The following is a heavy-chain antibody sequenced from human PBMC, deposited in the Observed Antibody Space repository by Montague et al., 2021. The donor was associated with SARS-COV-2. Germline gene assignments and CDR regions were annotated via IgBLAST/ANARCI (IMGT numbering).Heavy chain of an antibody. CDR2: ISISATRT. V-gene: IGHV3-48*04. Sequence: SLRLSCAAAGFTFSRYSMNWVRQAPGKGLEWISYISISATRTQYADSVKGRFTISRDNARNSLYLQMRSLTGEDTAVYYCARVESGDTGMALDYWGQGTLVTVSS. CDR1: GFTFSRYS. D-gene: IGHD5-18*01. J-gene: IGHJ4*02. CDR3: ARVESGDTGMALDY.